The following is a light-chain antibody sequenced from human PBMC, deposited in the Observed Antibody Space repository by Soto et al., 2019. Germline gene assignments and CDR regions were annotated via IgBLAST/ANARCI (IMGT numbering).Light chain of an antibody. CDR1: QSVSIN. CDR3: QQYNNWPLT. Sequence: EIVMTQSPATLSVSPGERATLSCRASQSVSINLAWYQQKPGQAPRLLIYGASTRATGIPTRFSGSGSGTEFIVTISSLQSEDFAVYYCQQYNNWPLTFGGGTKVEIK. J-gene: IGKJ4*01. V-gene: IGKV3-15*01. CDR2: GAS.